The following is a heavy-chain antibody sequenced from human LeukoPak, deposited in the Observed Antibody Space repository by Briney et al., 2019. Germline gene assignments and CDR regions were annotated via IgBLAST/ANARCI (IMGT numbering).Heavy chain of an antibody. J-gene: IGHJ4*02. CDR2: IYHSGSA. CDR1: GGSLSSGGYY. Sequence: SETLSLTCTVSGGSLSSGGYYWSWIRQPPGESLEWIGYIYHSGSAYYNPSLKSRVTISVDRSKNQFSLKLSSVTAADTAVYYCARSPYSNYVVDYWGQGTLVTVSS. D-gene: IGHD4-11*01. V-gene: IGHV4-30-2*01. CDR3: ARSPYSNYVVDY.